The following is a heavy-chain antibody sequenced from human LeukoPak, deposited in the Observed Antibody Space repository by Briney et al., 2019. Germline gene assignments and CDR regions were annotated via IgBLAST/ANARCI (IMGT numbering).Heavy chain of an antibody. J-gene: IGHJ4*02. CDR1: GYTFTSYG. CDR3: ARGRAYYCDSSGYDYGY. D-gene: IGHD3-22*01. V-gene: IGHV1-18*01. CDR2: ISAYNGNT. Sequence: ASVKVSCKASGYTFTSYGISWVRQAPGQGLEWMGWISAYNGNTNYAQKLQGRVTMTTDTSTSTAYMELRSLRSDDTAVYYCARGRAYYCDSSGYDYGYWGQGTLVTVSS.